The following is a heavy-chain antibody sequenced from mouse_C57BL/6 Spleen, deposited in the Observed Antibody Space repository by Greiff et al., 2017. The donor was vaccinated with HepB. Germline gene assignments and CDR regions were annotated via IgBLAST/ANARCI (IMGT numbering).Heavy chain of an antibody. CDR1: GYSITSGYD. CDR3: ARGGYDYDGGYAMDY. V-gene: IGHV3-1*01. J-gene: IGHJ4*01. Sequence: EVMLVESGPGMVKPSQSLSLTCTVTGYSITSGYDWHWIRHFPGNKLEWMGYISYSGSTNYNPSLKSRISITHDTSKNHFFLKLNSVTTEDTATYYCARGGYDYDGGYAMDYWGQGTSVTVSS. CDR2: ISYSGST. D-gene: IGHD2-4*01.